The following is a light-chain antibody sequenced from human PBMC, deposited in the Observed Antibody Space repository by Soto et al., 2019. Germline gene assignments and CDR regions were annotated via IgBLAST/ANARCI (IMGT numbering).Light chain of an antibody. CDR3: QQYNSYIRT. V-gene: IGKV1-5*03. J-gene: IGKJ1*01. Sequence: DIQMTQSPSTLSASVGDRVTITCRASQTIRSWLAWYQQKPGKAPKLLIYKASSLESGVPSRFSGSGSGTEFTLTISSLQPDDIATYYCQQYNSYIRTFGQGTKVEIK. CDR1: QTIRSW. CDR2: KAS.